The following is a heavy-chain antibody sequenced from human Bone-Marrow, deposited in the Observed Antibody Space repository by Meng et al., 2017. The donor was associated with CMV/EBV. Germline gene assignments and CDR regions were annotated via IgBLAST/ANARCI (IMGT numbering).Heavy chain of an antibody. J-gene: IGHJ6*02. CDR2: IYYSGST. CDR1: GGSINSNRYY. D-gene: IGHD3-22*01. CDR3: ARGRVVIRSAYYYYYGMDV. Sequence: SETLSLTCTVSGGSINSNRYYWGWIRQPPGKGLEWIGSIYYSGSTSYKPSLKSRVTISIDTSKNQFSLKLTSVTAADTAVYYCARGRVVIRSAYYYYYGMDVWGQGTTVTVSS. V-gene: IGHV4-39*07.